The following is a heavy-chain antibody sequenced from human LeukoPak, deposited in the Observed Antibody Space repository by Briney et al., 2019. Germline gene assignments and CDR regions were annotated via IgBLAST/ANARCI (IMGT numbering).Heavy chain of an antibody. CDR3: ARGRGAARPNYYYGMDV. Sequence: SETLSLTCPVSGGSITGYYWSWIRQPPGKGLEWIGYIYYSGSTNYNPSLKSRVTISVDTSKNQFSLKLSSVTAADTAVYYCARGRGAARPNYYYGMDVWGQGTTVTVSS. CDR2: IYYSGST. CDR1: GGSITGYY. D-gene: IGHD6-6*01. J-gene: IGHJ6*02. V-gene: IGHV4-59*01.